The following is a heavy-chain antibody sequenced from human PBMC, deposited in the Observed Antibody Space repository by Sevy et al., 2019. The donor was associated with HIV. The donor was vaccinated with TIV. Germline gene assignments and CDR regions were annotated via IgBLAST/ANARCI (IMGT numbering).Heavy chain of an antibody. CDR1: GFTFSSYS. CDR2: ISSSSSYI. J-gene: IGHJ6*02. CDR3: ARDGDCSGGSCYASVYYYYYGMDV. Sequence: GGSLRLSCAASGFTFSSYSMNWVRQAPGKGLEWVSSISSSSSYIYYADSVKGRFTISRDNAKNSLYRQMNSLRAEDTAVYYCARDGDCSGGSCYASVYYYYYGMDVWGQGTTVTVSS. V-gene: IGHV3-21*01. D-gene: IGHD2-15*01.